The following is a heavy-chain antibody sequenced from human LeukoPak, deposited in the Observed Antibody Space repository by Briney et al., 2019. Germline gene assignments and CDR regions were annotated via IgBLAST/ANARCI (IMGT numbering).Heavy chain of an antibody. CDR1: GFTFSSYS. CDR2: IYGAGAGIT. V-gene: IGHV3-53*01. Sequence: GGSLRLSCAASGFTFSSYSMNWVRQAPGKGLEWVSVIYGAGAGITYYIDSVKGRFTISRDNSRNTVYLQMNSLRAEDTAVYYCARELGDWGQGTQVTVSS. CDR3: ARELGD. J-gene: IGHJ4*02.